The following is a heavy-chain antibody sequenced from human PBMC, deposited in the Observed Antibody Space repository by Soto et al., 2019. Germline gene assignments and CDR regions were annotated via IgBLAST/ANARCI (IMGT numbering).Heavy chain of an antibody. CDR1: GYTLTELS. CDR2: FDPEDGET. J-gene: IGHJ3*02. V-gene: IGHV1-24*01. D-gene: IGHD1-1*01. Sequence: ASVKVSCKGSGYTLTELSMHWVRRAPGKGLEWMGGFDPEDGETIYAQKFQGRVTMTEDTSTDTAYMELSSLRSEDTAVYYYATGSYNWNDLGAFDIWGQGTMVTVSS. CDR3: ATGSYNWNDLGAFDI.